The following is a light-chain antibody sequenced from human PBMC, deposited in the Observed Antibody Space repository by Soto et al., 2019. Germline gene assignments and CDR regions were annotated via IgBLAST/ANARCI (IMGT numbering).Light chain of an antibody. V-gene: IGKV1-5*03. CDR1: QSISSW. CDR3: QQYNNYWT. J-gene: IGKJ1*01. CDR2: KAS. Sequence: DIQMTQSPSTLSASVGDRVTITCRASQSISSWLAWYQQKPGKAPKLLIYKASSLESGVPSRFSGSGSGTEFTLTITSLQPDDFATYYCQQYNNYWTFGQGTRWIS.